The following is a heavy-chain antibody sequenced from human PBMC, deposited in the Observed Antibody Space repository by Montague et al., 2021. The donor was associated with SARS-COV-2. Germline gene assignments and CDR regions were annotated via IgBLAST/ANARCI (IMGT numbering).Heavy chain of an antibody. D-gene: IGHD2-2*01. J-gene: IGHJ3*01. V-gene: IGHV4-34*01. CDR3: AREREVVRAARTLVAFDL. Sequence: SETLSLTCAVYGGSFSFYYWSWLRQSPRPGLEWIAEINHRGTANYNPPLKSQVRISVDTSKNRFNLKLTSVTASDTAMYYCAREREVVRAARTLVAFDLWGQGTMVTVSS. CDR1: GGSFSFYY. CDR2: INHRGTA.